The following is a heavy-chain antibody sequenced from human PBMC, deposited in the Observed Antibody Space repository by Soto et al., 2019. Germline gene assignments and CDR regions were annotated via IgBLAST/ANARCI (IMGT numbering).Heavy chain of an antibody. Sequence: QVQLVQSGAEVKKPGSSVKVSCKASGGTVSSYAISWVRQAPGQGLEWMGGITPIFGTANYAQKFQGRVTITADQSTSTAHMELSSLISEDTAVYYCAIAVMYDYVWGSYSGYFDYWGQGTLVTVSS. J-gene: IGHJ4*02. CDR2: ITPIFGTA. CDR1: GGTVSSYA. CDR3: AIAVMYDYVWGSYSGYFDY. V-gene: IGHV1-69*01. D-gene: IGHD3-16*01.